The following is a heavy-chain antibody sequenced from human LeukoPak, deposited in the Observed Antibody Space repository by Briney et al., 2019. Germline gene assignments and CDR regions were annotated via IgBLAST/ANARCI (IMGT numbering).Heavy chain of an antibody. V-gene: IGHV3-30*02. CDR2: IRYDGSNK. Sequence: PGGSLRLSCAASGFTFSSYGMHWVRQAPGKGLEWVAFIRYDGSNKYYADSVKGRFTISRDNSKNTLYLQMNSLRAEDTAVYYRANIGGYSYQGVYFDYWGQGTLVTVSS. D-gene: IGHD5-18*01. CDR3: ANIGGYSYQGVYFDY. CDR1: GFTFSSYG. J-gene: IGHJ4*02.